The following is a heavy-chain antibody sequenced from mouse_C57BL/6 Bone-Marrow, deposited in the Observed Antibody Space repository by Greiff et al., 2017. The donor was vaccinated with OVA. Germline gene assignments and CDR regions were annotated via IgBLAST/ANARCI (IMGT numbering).Heavy chain of an antibody. CDR1: GFTFSSYA. Sequence: EVQRVESGGGLVKPGGSLKLSCAASGFTFSSYAMSWVRQTPEKRLEWVATISDGGSYTYYPDNVKGRFTISRDNAKNNLYLQMSHLKSEDTAMDYCARDPLDYYGSRCAYWGQGTLVTVSA. CDR3: ARDPLDYYGSRCAY. V-gene: IGHV5-4*01. CDR2: ISDGGSYT. D-gene: IGHD1-1*01. J-gene: IGHJ3*01.